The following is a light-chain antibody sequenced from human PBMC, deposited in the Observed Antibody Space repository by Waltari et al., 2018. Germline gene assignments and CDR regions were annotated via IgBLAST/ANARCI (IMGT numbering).Light chain of an antibody. CDR1: QGVSSY. V-gene: IGKV1-8*01. CDR2: AAS. Sequence: AIRMTQSPSSLSASTGDRVTITCRASQGVSSYLAWYQQKPGKAPNLLIYAASTLQSGVPSRCSGSGSGTDFSLIISCLQSEDFATYYCQQYYSYPWTFGQGTKVEI. CDR3: QQYYSYPWT. J-gene: IGKJ1*01.